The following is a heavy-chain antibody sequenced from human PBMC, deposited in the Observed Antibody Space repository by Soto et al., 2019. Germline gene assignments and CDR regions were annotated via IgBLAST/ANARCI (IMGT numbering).Heavy chain of an antibody. Sequence: QVQLVQSGAEVKKPGSSVKVSCKASGGTFSSYAISWVRQAPGQGLEWMGGIIPIFGTANYAQKIQGRVTITADESTSPAYMELSSLRSEDTAVYCCARGGDSNFSDYYYYGMDVWGQGTTVTVSS. CDR3: ARGGDSNFSDYYYYGMDV. J-gene: IGHJ6*01. D-gene: IGHD4-4*01. CDR2: IIPIFGTA. CDR1: GGTFSSYA. V-gene: IGHV1-69*12.